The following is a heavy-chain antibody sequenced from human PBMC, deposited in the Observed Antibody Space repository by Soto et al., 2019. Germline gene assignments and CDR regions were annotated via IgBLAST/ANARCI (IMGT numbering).Heavy chain of an antibody. CDR1: GFTFSSYA. CDR3: AKDRRYYDFWSGYANWFDP. J-gene: IGHJ5*02. CDR2: ISGSGGST. D-gene: IGHD3-3*01. Sequence: EVQLLESGGGLVQPGGSLRLPCAASGFTFSSYAMSWVRQAPGKGLEWVSAISGSGGSTYYADSVKGRFTISRDNSKNTLYLQMNSLRAEDTAVYYCAKDRRYYDFWSGYANWFDPWGQGTLVTVSS. V-gene: IGHV3-23*01.